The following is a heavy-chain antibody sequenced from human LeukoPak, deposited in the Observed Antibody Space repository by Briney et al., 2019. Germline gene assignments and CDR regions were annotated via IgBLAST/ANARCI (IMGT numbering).Heavy chain of an antibody. CDR3: ASKSLYGDYALDY. Sequence: SETLSLTCTVSGGSISSGDYYWSWIRQPPGKGLEWIGYIYYSGSTYYNPSLKSRVTISVDTSKNQFSLKLSSVTAADTAVYYCASKSLYGDYALDYWGQGTLVTVS. V-gene: IGHV4-30-4*01. J-gene: IGHJ4*02. D-gene: IGHD4-17*01. CDR1: GGSISSGDYY. CDR2: IYYSGST.